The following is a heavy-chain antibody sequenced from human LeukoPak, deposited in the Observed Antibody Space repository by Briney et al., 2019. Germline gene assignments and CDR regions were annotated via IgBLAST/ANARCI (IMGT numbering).Heavy chain of an antibody. CDR1: SVSISSYY. Sequence: PSENLSLTCTVSSVSISSYYWSWIRQPPGKGLEWIGYIYYSGSTNYNPSLKSRVTISVDTPKNQFSLKLSSVTAADTAVYYCARFGAWFGELLSDYFDYWGQGTLVTVSS. J-gene: IGHJ4*02. V-gene: IGHV4-59*12. D-gene: IGHD3-10*01. CDR3: ARFGAWFGELLSDYFDY. CDR2: IYYSGST.